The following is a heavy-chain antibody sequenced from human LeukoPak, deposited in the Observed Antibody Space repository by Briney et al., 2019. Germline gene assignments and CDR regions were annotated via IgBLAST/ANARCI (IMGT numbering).Heavy chain of an antibody. D-gene: IGHD3-10*01. CDR3: ARDLTVRGVISFDY. V-gene: IGHV4-31*03. CDR1: GGSIGGGGYY. J-gene: IGHJ4*02. CDR2: IYYSGST. Sequence: PSETLSLTCTVSGGSIGGGGYYWSWIRQHPGKGLEWIGYIYYSGSTYYNPSLKSRVTISVDTSKNQFSLKLSSVTAADTAVYYCARDLTVRGVISFDYWGQGTLVTVSS.